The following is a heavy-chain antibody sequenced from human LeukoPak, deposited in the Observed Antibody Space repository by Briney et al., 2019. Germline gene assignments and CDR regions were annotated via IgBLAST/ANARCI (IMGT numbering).Heavy chain of an antibody. D-gene: IGHD3-16*02. CDR3: ARWSRYYLDY. CDR1: GGPISSGGYY. CDR2: IYYSGST. J-gene: IGHJ4*02. Sequence: PSETLSLTCTVSGGPISSGGYYWSWIRQHPGKGLEWIGYIYYSGSTYYNPSLKSRVTISVDTSKNQFSLKLSSVTAADTAVYYCARWSRYYLDYWGQGTLVTVSS. V-gene: IGHV4-31*03.